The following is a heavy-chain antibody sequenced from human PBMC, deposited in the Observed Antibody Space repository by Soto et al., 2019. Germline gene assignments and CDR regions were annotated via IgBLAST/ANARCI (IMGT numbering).Heavy chain of an antibody. V-gene: IGHV3-30*18. CDR1: GFTFSSYG. D-gene: IGHD2-2*01. Sequence: SGGSLRLSCAASGFTFSSYGMHWVRQAPGKGLEWVAVISYDGSNKYYADSVKGRFTISRDNSKNTLYLQMNSLRAEDTAVYYCVEGYCSTTSCPIYDPPKQFDYWGQGTLVTVSS. J-gene: IGHJ4*02. CDR2: ISYDGSNK. CDR3: VEGYCSTTSCPIYDPPKQFDY.